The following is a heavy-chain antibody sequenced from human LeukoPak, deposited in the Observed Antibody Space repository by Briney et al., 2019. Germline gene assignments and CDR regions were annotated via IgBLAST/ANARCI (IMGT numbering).Heavy chain of an antibody. Sequence: PGGSLRLSCAASGFTFSSYYMSWVRQAPGKGRGWVSSISSSGSTIYYADSVKGRFTISRDNAKNSLYLQMNSLRAEDTAVYYCARAPGYDFWSGYFIDYWGQGTLVTVSS. CDR1: GFTFSSYY. V-gene: IGHV3-11*01. D-gene: IGHD3-3*01. CDR3: ARAPGYDFWSGYFIDY. CDR2: ISSSGSTI. J-gene: IGHJ4*02.